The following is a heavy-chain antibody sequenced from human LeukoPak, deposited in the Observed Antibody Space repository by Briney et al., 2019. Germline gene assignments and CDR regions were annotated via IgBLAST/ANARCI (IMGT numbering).Heavy chain of an antibody. V-gene: IGHV4-39*01. D-gene: IGHD4-17*01. CDR3: ARHDGDYRHLYAVDV. CDR1: GGSINSGSSY. J-gene: IGHJ6*04. Sequence: PSETLSLTCTVSGGSINSGSSYWGWLRQPPGEGLEWIGSIYYSTSTYYTPSLKSRLTKSVDRSKNKFSRNLSSVPAADTAVYYGARHDGDYRHLYAVDVWGEGTTVTVSS. CDR2: IYYSTST.